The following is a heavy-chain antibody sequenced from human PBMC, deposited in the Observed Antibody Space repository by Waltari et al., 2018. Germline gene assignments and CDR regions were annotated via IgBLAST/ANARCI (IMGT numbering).Heavy chain of an antibody. J-gene: IGHJ4*02. Sequence: QVQLVQSGAEVKKPGASVKVSCKASGYTFTSYDINWVRQATGQGLEWMGWMNPNSGNTGYAQKFQGRVTMTRNTSISTAYIELSSLRSEDTAVYYCARFSYQLLTNDYWGQGTLVTVSS. V-gene: IGHV1-8*01. D-gene: IGHD2-2*01. CDR2: MNPNSGNT. CDR1: GYTFTSYD. CDR3: ARFSYQLLTNDY.